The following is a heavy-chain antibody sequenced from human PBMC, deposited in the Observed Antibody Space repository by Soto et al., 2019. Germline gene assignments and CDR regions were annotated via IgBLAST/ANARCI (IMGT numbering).Heavy chain of an antibody. CDR2: IYYSGST. J-gene: IGHJ5*02. CDR3: ARGARIAAAGVWFDP. D-gene: IGHD6-13*01. V-gene: IGHV4-59*01. CDR1: GGSISSYY. Sequence: SETLSLTCTVSGGSISSYYWSWIRQPPGKGLEWIGYIYYSGSTNYNPSLKSRVTISVDTSKNQFSLKLSSVTAADTAVYYCARGARIAAAGVWFDPWGQGTLVTVSS.